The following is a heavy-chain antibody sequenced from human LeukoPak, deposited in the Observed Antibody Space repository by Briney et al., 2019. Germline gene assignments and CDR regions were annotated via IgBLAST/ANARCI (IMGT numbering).Heavy chain of an antibody. V-gene: IGHV3-74*01. CDR2: INTDGSST. J-gene: IGHJ4*02. CDR1: GFTFSTYW. Sequence: GGSLRLSCTGSGFTFSTYWMHWVRQTPGKGLVWVSRINTDGSSTTYADSVKGRFTISRDNAKNTLYLQMNSLRAEDTAVYYCARDLLGFGEFHFDYWGQGTLVTVSS. CDR3: ARDLLGFGEFHFDY. D-gene: IGHD3-10*01.